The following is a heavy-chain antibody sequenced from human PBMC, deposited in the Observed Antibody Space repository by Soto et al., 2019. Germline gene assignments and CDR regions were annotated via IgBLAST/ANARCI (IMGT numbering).Heavy chain of an antibody. CDR3: APGDRSSGSFSDWFGP. J-gene: IGHJ5*02. CDR1: GGSITSGGFS. CDR2: IYDSGRA. D-gene: IGHD1-26*01. V-gene: IGHV4-30-2*06. Sequence: SETLSLTCSVSGGSITSGGFSWSWIRQSPGRGLEWLGYIYDSGRAYYKPSLKSRVTISLDRSNNQFSLKLDSMTAADTAVYYCAPGDRSSGSFSDWFGPWGQGTLVIVSA.